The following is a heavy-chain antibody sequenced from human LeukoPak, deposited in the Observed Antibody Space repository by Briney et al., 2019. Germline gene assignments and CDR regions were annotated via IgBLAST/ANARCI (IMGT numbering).Heavy chain of an antibody. V-gene: IGHV4-39*01. J-gene: IGHJ6*03. CDR2: IYYSGST. Sequence: PSETLSLTCTVSGGSISSSSYYWGWIRQPPGKGLEWIGSIYYSGSTYYNPSLKSRVTISVDTSKNQFSLKLSSVTAADTAVYYCARHPREGDGYSTYYYYYYMDVWGKGTTVTISS. CDR3: ARHPREGDGYSTYYYYYYMDV. CDR1: GGSISSSSYY. D-gene: IGHD5-24*01.